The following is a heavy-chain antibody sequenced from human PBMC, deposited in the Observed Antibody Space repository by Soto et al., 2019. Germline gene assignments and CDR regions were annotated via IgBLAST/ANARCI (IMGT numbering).Heavy chain of an antibody. J-gene: IGHJ6*02. CDR2: IIPILGIA. CDR1: GGTFSSYT. CDR3: ARVLRYFYYGMDV. V-gene: IGHV1-69*02. D-gene: IGHD3-9*01. Sequence: AASVKVSCKASGGTFSSYTISWVRQAPGQGLEWMGRIIPILGIANYAQKFQGRVTITADKSTSTAYMELSSLRSEDTAVYYCARVLRYFYYGMDVWGQGTTVTVSS.